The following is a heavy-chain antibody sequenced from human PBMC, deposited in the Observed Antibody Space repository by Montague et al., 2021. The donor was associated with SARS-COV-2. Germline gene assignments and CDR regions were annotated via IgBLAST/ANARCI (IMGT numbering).Heavy chain of an antibody. J-gene: IGHJ5*01. D-gene: IGHD4/OR15-4a*01. CDR3: ARGSSKTTMVALVVLGTAHYFDS. CDR2: VHDSGNA. Sequence: SETLSLTCAVYGGPFGGYYWSWIRQTPGKGLEWIGEVHDSGNANFNPSLKSRANISVDKSKNQFSLRLTSVTAADTALYWCARGSSKTTMVALVVLGTAHYFDSWGQGIQVTVSP. CDR1: GGPFGGYY. V-gene: IGHV4-34*01.